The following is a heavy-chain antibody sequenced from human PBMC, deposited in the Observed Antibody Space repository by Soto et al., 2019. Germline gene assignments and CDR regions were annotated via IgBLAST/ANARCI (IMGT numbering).Heavy chain of an antibody. Sequence: PSETLSLTCTVSGASVSSSTGYYWTWIRQRPGKGLEWIGYVYYSGNSYSNPSLRSRVTISVDTSKNDFPLRLTSVTDADTALYYCAREHGTKGVIDFWGQGTLVTVSS. CDR3: AREHGTKGVIDF. D-gene: IGHD1-7*01. V-gene: IGHV4-31*03. CDR2: VYYSGNS. J-gene: IGHJ4*02. CDR1: GASVSSSTGYY.